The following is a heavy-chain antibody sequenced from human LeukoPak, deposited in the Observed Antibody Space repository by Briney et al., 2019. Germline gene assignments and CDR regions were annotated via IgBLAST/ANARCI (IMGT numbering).Heavy chain of an antibody. CDR2: IYPPTGGT. CDR3: VREIWYYDN. V-gene: IGHV1-2*02. J-gene: IGHJ4*02. CDR1: GYTFTAYH. D-gene: IGHD3-16*01. Sequence: ASVKVSCKTSGYTFTAYHMHWVRQAPGQGLEFVGWIYPPTGGTVLAGKFQGRVTMTRDTSIAAAYMELSGLTFDDTAVYYCVREIWYYDNGGQGPLVTVSS.